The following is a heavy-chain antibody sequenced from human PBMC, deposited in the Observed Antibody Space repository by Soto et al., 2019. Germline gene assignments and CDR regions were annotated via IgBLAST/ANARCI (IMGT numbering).Heavy chain of an antibody. CDR3: ARVGWAVAGTEYYFDY. CDR2: IYSGGST. D-gene: IGHD6-19*01. Sequence: EVQLVESGGGLIQPGGSLRLSCAASGFTVSSNYMSWVRQAPGKGLEWVSVIYSGGSTYYADSVKGRFTISRDNSKNTRYLQMNSLRAEDTAVYYCARVGWAVAGTEYYFDYWGQGTLVTVSS. J-gene: IGHJ4*02. V-gene: IGHV3-53*01. CDR1: GFTVSSNY.